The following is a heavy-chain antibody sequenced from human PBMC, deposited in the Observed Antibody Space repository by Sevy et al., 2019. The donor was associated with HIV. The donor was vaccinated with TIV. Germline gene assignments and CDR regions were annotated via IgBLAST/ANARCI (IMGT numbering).Heavy chain of an antibody. CDR2: ISYEGTET. D-gene: IGHD6-13*01. V-gene: IGHV3-30-3*01. J-gene: IGHJ4*01. CDR3: ARDGGYSIKWYPLY. Sequence: GGSLRLSCAASGFAFSSHAMHWVRQAPGKGLEWVATISYEGTETFYASSVGGRFTISRDNSKNMLSLQINSLRPEDTAVYYCARDGGYSIKWYPLYWGHGTLVPVSS. CDR1: GFAFSSHA.